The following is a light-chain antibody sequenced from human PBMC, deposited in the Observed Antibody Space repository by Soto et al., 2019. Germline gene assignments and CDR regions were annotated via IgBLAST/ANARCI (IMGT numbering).Light chain of an antibody. CDR3: QQCDNWPRT. V-gene: IGKV3D-15*01. CDR1: QSVSSY. CDR2: GAS. J-gene: IGKJ1*01. Sequence: KLSAAALSLYPEERATLYCRASQSVSSYLAWYQQKPGQAPRLLIYGASTRATGIPARFSGSGSGTDFTLTISSLQSEDCAVYYCQQCDNWPRTFGQGTKVDI.